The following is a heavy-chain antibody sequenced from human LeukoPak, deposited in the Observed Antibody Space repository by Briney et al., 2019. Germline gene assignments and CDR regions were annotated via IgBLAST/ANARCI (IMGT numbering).Heavy chain of an antibody. V-gene: IGHV1-2*02. Sequence: ASVKVSCKASGYTFTGYYMHWVRQAPGQGLEWMGWINPNSGGTNYAQKFQGRVTMTRDTSISTAYMELSRLRSDDTAVYYCARESVDTAMVYNYMDVWGKGTTVTVSS. CDR2: INPNSGGT. CDR1: GYTFTGYY. CDR3: ARESVDTAMVYNYMDV. J-gene: IGHJ6*03. D-gene: IGHD5-18*01.